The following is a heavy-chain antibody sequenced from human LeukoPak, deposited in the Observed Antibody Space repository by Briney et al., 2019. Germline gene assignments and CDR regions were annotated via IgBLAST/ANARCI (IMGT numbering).Heavy chain of an antibody. CDR2: INTDGSAT. D-gene: IGHD6-6*01. Sequence: SGRSHSPAYAAAAFTIGTKWTHSARHPPRNGRVLVTCINTDGSATDSAAFGKGGFTTSRDNAQTTLFLQINSRRDEDTAVYYCTRGATAARPDYFDYWGQGTLVTVSS. J-gene: IGHJ4*02. CDR3: TRGATAARPDYFDY. CDR1: AFTIGTKW. V-gene: IGHV3-74*01.